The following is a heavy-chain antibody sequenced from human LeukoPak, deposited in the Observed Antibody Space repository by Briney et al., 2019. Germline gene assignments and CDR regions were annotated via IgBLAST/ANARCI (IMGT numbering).Heavy chain of an antibody. D-gene: IGHD1-26*01. CDR1: GFTFSSYG. V-gene: IGHV3-33*01. J-gene: IGHJ3*02. Sequence: PGGSLRLSCAASGFTFSSYGMHWVRQAPGKGLEWVAVIWYDGSNKYYADSVKGRFTISRDNSKNSLYLQMNSLRAEDTAVYYCARDSSSWDAFDIWGQGTMVTVSS. CDR2: IWYDGSNK. CDR3: ARDSSSWDAFDI.